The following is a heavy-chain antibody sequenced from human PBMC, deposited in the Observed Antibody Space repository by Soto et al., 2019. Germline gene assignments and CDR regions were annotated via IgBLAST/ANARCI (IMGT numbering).Heavy chain of an antibody. CDR2: INPDTGST. Sequence: QVQLVQSGAEVKKPWASVKVSCKASGYSFTSYRMHWVRQAPGQGLEWMGIINPDTGSTTYAQKFQGRVTMTRDTSTRTVFMELSSLRSEDTAVYYCARDLIYYDGSGTNWFDPWGQGTLVPVSS. D-gene: IGHD3-22*01. V-gene: IGHV1-46*01. J-gene: IGHJ5*02. CDR3: ARDLIYYDGSGTNWFDP. CDR1: GYSFTSYR.